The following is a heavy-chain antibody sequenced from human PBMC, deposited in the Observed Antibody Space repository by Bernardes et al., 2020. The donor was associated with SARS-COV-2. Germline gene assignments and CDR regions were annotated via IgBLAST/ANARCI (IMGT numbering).Heavy chain of an antibody. D-gene: IGHD3-10*01. V-gene: IGHV3-74*01. CDR2: TDPDGSTT. CDR3: VRRGFISGRGYYFDY. Sequence: GGSLRLSCAAAGFTFSADWIHCVRQVPGQGLVWGSRTDPDGSTTNYADSVRGRFTISRDNAENTLYLQMNSLRVEDTAVYYCVRRGFISGRGYYFDYWGQGPPVTVSS. J-gene: IGHJ4*02. CDR1: GFTFSADW.